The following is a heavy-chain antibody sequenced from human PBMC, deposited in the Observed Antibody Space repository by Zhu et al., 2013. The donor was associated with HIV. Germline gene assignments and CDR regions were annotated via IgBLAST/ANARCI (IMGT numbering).Heavy chain of an antibody. CDR1: GYSFTGYY. CDR2: INPNSGGT. V-gene: IGHV1-2*04. D-gene: IGHD2-2*01. J-gene: IGHJ4*02. Sequence: QVQLVQSGAEVKKPGASVKVSCQASGYSFTGYYIHWVRQAPGQGLEWMGWINPNSGGTNYAQKFQAWVTMTRDTSVSTAYMELSRLTSDDTAVYYCATEDDQLLSAFDYVGPGNPGHRLV. CDR3: ATEDDQLLSAFDY.